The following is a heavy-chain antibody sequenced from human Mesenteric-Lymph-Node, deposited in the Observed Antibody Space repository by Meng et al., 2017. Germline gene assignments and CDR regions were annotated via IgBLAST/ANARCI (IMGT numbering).Heavy chain of an antibody. J-gene: IGHJ4*02. D-gene: IGHD6-13*01. CDR2: IDWNGGTT. V-gene: IGHV3-20*04. Sequence: GESLKISCVASGFTFDDYGMNWVRQAPGKGLEWVSSIDWNGGTTGYADSVKGRFTIFRDNAKNSLYLQMNSLRAEDTALYYCARRTLYSSSWFFDHWGQGTLVTVSS. CDR3: ARRTLYSSSWFFDH. CDR1: GFTFDDYG.